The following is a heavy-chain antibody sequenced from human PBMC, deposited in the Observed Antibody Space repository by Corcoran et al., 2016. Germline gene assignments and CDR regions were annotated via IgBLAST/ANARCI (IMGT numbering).Heavy chain of an antibody. CDR1: GGSISSYY. J-gene: IGHJ6*02. V-gene: IGHV4-59*01. Sequence: QVQLQESGPGLVKPSETLSLTCTVSGGSISSYYWSWIRQPPGKGLEWIGYISYIGTTNYNPSLTSRITISVDTSKNQFSLKVSSLTAADTAVYYCASGYCSGGSCYHGMDVWGQGTTVTVSS. CDR2: ISYIGTT. CDR3: ASGYCSGGSCYHGMDV. D-gene: IGHD2-15*01.